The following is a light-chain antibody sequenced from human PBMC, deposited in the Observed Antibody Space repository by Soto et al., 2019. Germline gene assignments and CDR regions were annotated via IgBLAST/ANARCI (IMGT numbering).Light chain of an antibody. CDR2: DVS. Sequence: QSVLTQPASVSGSPGQSITISCTGTSSDVGGYDYVSWYQQHPGKAPKLMIYDVSNRPSGVSNRFSGSKSGNTASLTISGLQAGDEADYYCSSYTNSGVVVFGGGTKLTVL. J-gene: IGLJ2*01. CDR1: SSDVGGYDY. V-gene: IGLV2-14*03. CDR3: SSYTNSGVVV.